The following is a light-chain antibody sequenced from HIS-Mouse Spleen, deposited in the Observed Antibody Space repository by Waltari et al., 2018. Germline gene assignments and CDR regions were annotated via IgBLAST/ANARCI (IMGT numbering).Light chain of an antibody. J-gene: IGLJ2*01. Sequence: QSALTQPRSVSGSPGQSVTISCTGTSSDVGGYHYVSWYQQHPGKAPKLMIYDVSKRPSGVPDRFSGSKSGNTASRTISGLQAEDEADYYCCSSAGSYTVVFGGGTKLTVL. CDR1: SSDVGGYHY. CDR2: DVS. V-gene: IGLV2-11*01. CDR3: CSSAGSYTVV.